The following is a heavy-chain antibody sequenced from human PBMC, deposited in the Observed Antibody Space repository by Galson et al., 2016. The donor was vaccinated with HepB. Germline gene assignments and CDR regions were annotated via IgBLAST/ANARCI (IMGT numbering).Heavy chain of an antibody. J-gene: IGHJ4*02. V-gene: IGHV3-66*02. D-gene: IGHD4-17*01. Sequence: SLRLSCAASGFTVSSNYMSWVRQAPGKGLEWVSVIYSGGTTYYADSVKGRFTISRDNSKNTLFLQMNTLRPEDTAVYYCAGGVYGDHGWFDYWGQGTLVTVSS. CDR3: AGGVYGDHGWFDY. CDR1: GFTVSSNY. CDR2: IYSGGTT.